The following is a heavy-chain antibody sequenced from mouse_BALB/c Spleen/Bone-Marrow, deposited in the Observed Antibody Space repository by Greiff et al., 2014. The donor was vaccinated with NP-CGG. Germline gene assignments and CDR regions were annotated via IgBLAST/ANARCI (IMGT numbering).Heavy chain of an antibody. CDR3: ARHRGQWGRGFAY. CDR1: GFAFSNYD. Sequence: DVMLEESGGGLVKPGGSLKLSCAASGFAFSNYDMSWVRQTPEKRLEWVAYISSGGGITYYLDTVKGRCTISRDNAKNTLYLQMSSLKSEDTVMYYCARHRGQWGRGFAYWGQGTLVTVSA. D-gene: IGHD6-1*01. CDR2: ISSGGGIT. J-gene: IGHJ3*01. V-gene: IGHV5-12-1*01.